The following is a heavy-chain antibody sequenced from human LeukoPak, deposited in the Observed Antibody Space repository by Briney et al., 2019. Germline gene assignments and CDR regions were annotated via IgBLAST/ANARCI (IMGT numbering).Heavy chain of an antibody. V-gene: IGHV4-39*01. J-gene: IGHJ5*02. Sequence: KPSETLSLTCTVSGVSLSSSSYYWGWIRQPPGKGLAWIGSIHRSGSTYYSPSFTSRVTISVDTSKNEFSLKMSPVSAADTAVYYCARHSYGSGTYYTNSGSSFDPWGQGTLVIVSS. CDR2: IHRSGST. D-gene: IGHD3-10*01. CDR3: ARHSYGSGTYYTNSGSSFDP. CDR1: GVSLSSSSYY.